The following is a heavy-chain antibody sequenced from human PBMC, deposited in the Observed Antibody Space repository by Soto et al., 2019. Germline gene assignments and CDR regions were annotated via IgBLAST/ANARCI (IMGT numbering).Heavy chain of an antibody. J-gene: IGHJ5*02. CDR3: AGMGVYCSGGSCYYEHNCFYP. Sequence: HVQLVQSGAEVKKPGSSVKVSCKASGGTFSSYTISWVRQAPGQGLEWMGRIIPILGIANYAQKFQGSVTIIADISTSTAYMELSSLRSEVTAVYSCAGMGVYCSGGSCYYEHNCFYPWGQETLVTVSS. V-gene: IGHV1-69*02. D-gene: IGHD2-15*01. CDR2: IIPILGIA. CDR1: GGTFSSYT.